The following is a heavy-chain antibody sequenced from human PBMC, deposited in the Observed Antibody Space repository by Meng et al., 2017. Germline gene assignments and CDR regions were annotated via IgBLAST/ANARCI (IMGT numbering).Heavy chain of an antibody. Sequence: GESLKISCAASGFTFSSYSMNWVRQAPGKGLEWVSSISSSSSYIYYADSVKGRFTISRDNAKNSLYLQMNSLRAEDTAVYYCARARDGYNQRPFDYWGQGTLVTVSS. CDR1: GFTFSSYS. CDR2: ISSSSSYI. CDR3: ARARDGYNQRPFDY. J-gene: IGHJ4*02. V-gene: IGHV3-21*04. D-gene: IGHD5-24*01.